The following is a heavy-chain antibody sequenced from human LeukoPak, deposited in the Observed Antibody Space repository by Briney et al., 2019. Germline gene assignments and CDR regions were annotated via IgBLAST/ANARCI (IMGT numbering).Heavy chain of an antibody. Sequence: SEALSLTCTVSGGSISSYYWSWIRQPPGKGLEWIGYIYYGGSTNYNPSLKSRVTISVDTSKNQFSLKLSSVTAADTAVYYCARGARFGELSQFDYWGQGTLVTVSS. V-gene: IGHV4-59*01. D-gene: IGHD3-10*01. CDR1: GGSISSYY. CDR3: ARGARFGELSQFDY. CDR2: IYYGGST. J-gene: IGHJ4*02.